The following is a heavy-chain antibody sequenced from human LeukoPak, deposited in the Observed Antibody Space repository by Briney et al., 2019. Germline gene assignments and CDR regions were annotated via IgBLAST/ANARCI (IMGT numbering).Heavy chain of an antibody. V-gene: IGHV1-2*02. CDR3: ARSDVTSNYYDSSGYFNWFDP. CDR2: INPNSGGT. CDR1: GGTFSSYA. D-gene: IGHD3-22*01. Sequence: ASVKVSCKASGGTFSSYAISWVRQAPGQGLEWMGWINPNSGGTNYAQKFQGRVTMTRDTSISTAYMELSRLRSDDTAVYYCARSDVTSNYYDSSGYFNWFDPWGQGTLVTVSS. J-gene: IGHJ5*02.